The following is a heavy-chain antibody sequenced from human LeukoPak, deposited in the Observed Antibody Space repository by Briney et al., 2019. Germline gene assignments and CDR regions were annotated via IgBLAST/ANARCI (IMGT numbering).Heavy chain of an antibody. Sequence: GGSLRLSCAASGFTVSSNYMSWVRQAPGKGLEWVSVIYSGGSTYYADSVKGRFTISRDNSKNTLYLQMNSLRAEDTAVYYCARVLGTARTYGMDVWGQGTTVIVSS. CDR1: GFTVSSNY. V-gene: IGHV3-53*01. J-gene: IGHJ6*02. D-gene: IGHD2-21*02. CDR3: ARVLGTARTYGMDV. CDR2: IYSGGST.